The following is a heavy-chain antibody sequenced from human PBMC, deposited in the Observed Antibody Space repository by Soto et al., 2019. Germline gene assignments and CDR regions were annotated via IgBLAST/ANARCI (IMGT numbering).Heavy chain of an antibody. D-gene: IGHD2-2*01. CDR1: GFIFSTYA. V-gene: IGHV3-30-3*01. Sequence: QVQLVESGGGVVQPGRSLRLSCAASGFIFSTYAMHWVRQAPGKGLEWVALISYDGGNEYYADSVKGRFTISRDDAENXLYLQMIGLRAEDTAVYYCTRDSGIVLVPVTSMDVWGQGTTVTVSS. CDR2: ISYDGGNE. J-gene: IGHJ6*02. CDR3: TRDSGIVLVPVTSMDV.